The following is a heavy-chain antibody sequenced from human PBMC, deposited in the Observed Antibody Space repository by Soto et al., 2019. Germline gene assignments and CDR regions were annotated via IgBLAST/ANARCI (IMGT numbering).Heavy chain of an antibody. CDR3: ARKIDLINDNWFDP. CDR2: IYYSGST. CDR1: GGSISSYY. V-gene: IGHV4-59*01. J-gene: IGHJ5*02. Sequence: PSGTLSLTCTVSGGSISSYYWSWIRQPPGKGLEWIGYIYYSGSTNYNPSLKSRVTISVDTSKNQFSLKLSSVTAADTAVYYCARKIDLINDNWFDPWGQGTLVTVS. D-gene: IGHD1-1*01.